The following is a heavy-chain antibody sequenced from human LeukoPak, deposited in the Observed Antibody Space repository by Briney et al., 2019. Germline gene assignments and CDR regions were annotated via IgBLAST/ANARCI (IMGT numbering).Heavy chain of an antibody. V-gene: IGHV4-39*01. D-gene: IGHD6-13*01. Sequence: SETPSLTCTVSGGSISISSYYWGWIRQPPGKGLEWIGSIYYSGSTYYNPSLKSRVTISVDTSKNQFSLKLSSVTAADTVVYYCARAIAAATNWFDPWGQGTLVTVSS. CDR3: ARAIAAATNWFDP. CDR1: GGSISISSYY. CDR2: IYYSGST. J-gene: IGHJ5*02.